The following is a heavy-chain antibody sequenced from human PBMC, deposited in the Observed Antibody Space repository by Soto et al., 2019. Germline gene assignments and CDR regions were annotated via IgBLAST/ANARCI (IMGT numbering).Heavy chain of an antibody. CDR2: INPNSGGT. D-gene: IGHD3-3*01. V-gene: IGHV1-2*04. J-gene: IGHJ3*02. Sequence: ASVKVSCKASGYTFTGYYMHWVRQAPGQGLEWMGWINPNSGGTNYAQKFQGWVTMTRDTSISTAYMELSRLRSDDTAVYYCARSRVVFGVVIALDAFDIWGQGTMVTVSS. CDR3: ARSRVVFGVVIALDAFDI. CDR1: GYTFTGYY.